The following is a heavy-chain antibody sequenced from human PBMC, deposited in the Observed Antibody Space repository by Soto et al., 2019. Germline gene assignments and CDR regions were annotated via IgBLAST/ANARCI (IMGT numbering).Heavy chain of an antibody. Sequence: EVQLLESGGGLVQPGGSLRLSCAASGFTFSSYAMSWVRQAPGKGLEWVSAISGGTSSTYYADSVKGRFTISRDNSKNTLYLQMNSLRAEDTAVYDCAKERWAAAGTPTLDYWGQGTLVTVFS. J-gene: IGHJ4*02. CDR1: GFTFSSYA. V-gene: IGHV3-23*01. CDR2: ISGGTSST. CDR3: AKERWAAAGTPTLDY. D-gene: IGHD6-13*01.